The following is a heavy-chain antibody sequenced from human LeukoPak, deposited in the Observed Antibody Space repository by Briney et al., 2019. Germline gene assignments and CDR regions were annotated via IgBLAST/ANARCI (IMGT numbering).Heavy chain of an antibody. D-gene: IGHD1-26*01. CDR2: ISAYNGNT. CDR3: ARDGSYWAYYYGMDV. CDR1: GYTFTSYG. Sequence: ASVKVSCKASGYTFTSYGISWVRRAPGQGLEWMGWISAYNGNTNYAQKLQGRVTMTTDTSTSTAYMELRSLRSDDTAVYYCARDGSYWAYYYGMDVWGQGTTVTVSS. V-gene: IGHV1-18*01. J-gene: IGHJ6*02.